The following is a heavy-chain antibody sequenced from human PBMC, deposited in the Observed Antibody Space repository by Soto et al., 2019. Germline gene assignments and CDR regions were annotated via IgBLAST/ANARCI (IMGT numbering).Heavy chain of an antibody. V-gene: IGHV5-51*01. Sequence: KVSCKASGYSFTSYWIGWVRQMPGKGLEWMGIIYPGDSDTRYSPSFQGQVTISADKSISTAYLQWSSLKASDTAMYYCARSPYGGNSLLVSWGQGTLVTVSS. J-gene: IGHJ4*02. CDR1: GYSFTSYW. CDR3: ARSPYGGNSLLVS. CDR2: IYPGDSDT. D-gene: IGHD4-17*01.